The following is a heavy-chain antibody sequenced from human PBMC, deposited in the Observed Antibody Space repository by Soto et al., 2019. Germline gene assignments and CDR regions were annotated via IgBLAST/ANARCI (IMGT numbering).Heavy chain of an antibody. J-gene: IGHJ6*02. Sequence: QVQLVQSGAEVKKPGASVKVSCKASGYTFTSYYMHWVRQAPGQGLEWMGIINPSGGSTSYAQKFQGRVTMTRDTSTSTVYMELRSLRSEDTAVYYCARDRGIAVAASVGMDVWGQGTTVTVSS. CDR2: INPSGGST. CDR3: ARDRGIAVAASVGMDV. D-gene: IGHD6-19*01. V-gene: IGHV1-46*01. CDR1: GYTFTSYY.